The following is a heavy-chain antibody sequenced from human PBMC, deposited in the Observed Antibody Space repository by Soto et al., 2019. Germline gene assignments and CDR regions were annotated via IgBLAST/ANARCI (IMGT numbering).Heavy chain of an antibody. J-gene: IGHJ3*01. Sequence: EVQLVESGGGLVQPGGSLRISCAASGFTFSNYWMHWVRQAPGKGLVWVSRVNGDGSSTFYADSVKGRFTISRDNAENTVFLQMNSLRAEDTAVYYCARDNWNTVWGQGTMVTVSS. CDR2: VNGDGSST. D-gene: IGHD1-20*01. CDR1: GFTFSNYW. CDR3: ARDNWNTV. V-gene: IGHV3-74*01.